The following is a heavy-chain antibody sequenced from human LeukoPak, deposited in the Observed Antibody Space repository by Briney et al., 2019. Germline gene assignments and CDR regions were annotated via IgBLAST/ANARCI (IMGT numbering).Heavy chain of an antibody. CDR3: AKPLSSGWSGDAFDI. J-gene: IGHJ3*02. V-gene: IGHV3-9*01. CDR1: GFTFDDYA. CDR2: ISWNSGSI. D-gene: IGHD6-19*01. Sequence: PGRSLRLSCAASGFTFDDYAMHWVRQAPGKGPEWVSGISWNSGSIGYADSVKGRFTISRDNAKNSLYLQMNSLRAEDTALYYCAKPLSSGWSGDAFDIWGQGTMVTVSS.